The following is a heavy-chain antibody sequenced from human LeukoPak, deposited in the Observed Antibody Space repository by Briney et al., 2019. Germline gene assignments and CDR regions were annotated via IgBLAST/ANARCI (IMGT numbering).Heavy chain of an antibody. D-gene: IGHD3-22*01. CDR2: FDPEAGET. Sequence: GASVKVSCKVSGYTLTELSMHWVRQAPGKGLEGMGGFDPEAGETIYAQKFQGRVTITEYTSTDTAYMELSSLRSEDTAVYYCATELVSDYSNKFDSWGQGTLVTVSS. CDR1: GYTLTELS. CDR3: ATELVSDYSNKFDS. V-gene: IGHV1-24*01. J-gene: IGHJ4*02.